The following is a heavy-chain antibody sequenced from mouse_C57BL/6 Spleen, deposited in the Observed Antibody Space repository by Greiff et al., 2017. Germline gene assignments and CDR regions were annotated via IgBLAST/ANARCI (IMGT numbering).Heavy chain of an antibody. CDR1: GFSLTSYA. J-gene: IGHJ4*01. Sequence: VKLMESGPGLVAPSQSLSITCTVSGFSLTSYAISWVRQPPGKGLEWLGVIWTGGGTNYNSALKSRLSISKDNSKSQVFLKMNSLQTADKARYYCARNYGSSSYAMDYWGQGTSVTVSS. CDR3: ARNYGSSSYAMDY. CDR2: IWTGGGT. V-gene: IGHV2-9-1*01. D-gene: IGHD1-1*01.